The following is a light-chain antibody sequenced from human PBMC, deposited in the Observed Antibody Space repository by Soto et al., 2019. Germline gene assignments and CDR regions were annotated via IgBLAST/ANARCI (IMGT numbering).Light chain of an antibody. J-gene: IGKJ1*01. V-gene: IGKV3-20*01. Sequence: ENVLTQSPGTLSLSPGERATLSCRASQSIGSSYLAWYQQKPGHAPRLIIYGTSSRATGIPDRFSGSGSGKCFTLTISRLEPEDFAVYYWQQFGSQWLTFGRGTNVEIK. CDR2: GTS. CDR1: QSIGSSY. CDR3: QQFGSQWLT.